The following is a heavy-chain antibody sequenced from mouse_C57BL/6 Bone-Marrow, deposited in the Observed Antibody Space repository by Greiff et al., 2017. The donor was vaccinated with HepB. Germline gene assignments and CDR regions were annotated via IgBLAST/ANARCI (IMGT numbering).Heavy chain of an antibody. CDR3: ARKLYYYGSSYYAMDY. CDR1: GYTFTDYY. Sequence: QVQLQQSGAELVRPGASVKLSCKASGYTFTDYYINWVKQRPGQGLEWIARIYPGSGNTYYNEKFKGKATLTAEKSSSTAYMQLSSLTSEDSAVYFCARKLYYYGSSYYAMDYWGQGTSVTVSS. CDR2: IYPGSGNT. D-gene: IGHD1-1*01. J-gene: IGHJ4*01. V-gene: IGHV1-76*01.